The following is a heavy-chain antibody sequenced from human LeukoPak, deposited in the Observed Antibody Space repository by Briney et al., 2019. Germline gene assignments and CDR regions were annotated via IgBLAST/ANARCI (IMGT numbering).Heavy chain of an antibody. Sequence: ASVKVSCKASGGTFSSYAISWVRQAPGQGLEWMGRIIPILGIANYAQKFQGRVTITADKSTSTAYMELSSLRSEDTAVYYCASWGIAAAVLNPFDYWGQGTLVTVSS. CDR2: IIPILGIA. CDR3: ASWGIAAAVLNPFDY. J-gene: IGHJ4*02. CDR1: GGTFSSYA. V-gene: IGHV1-69*04. D-gene: IGHD6-13*01.